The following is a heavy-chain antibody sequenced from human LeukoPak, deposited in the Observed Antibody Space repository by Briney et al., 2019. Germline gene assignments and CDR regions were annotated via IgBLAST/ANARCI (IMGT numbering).Heavy chain of an antibody. J-gene: IGHJ4*02. CDR3: ARDGGRTASGFRPHYFDY. CDR1: GFTFSDYE. D-gene: IGHD3-16*01. CDR2: ISMSGSVI. V-gene: IGHV3-48*03. Sequence: GGSLRLPCAASGFTFSDYEMTWVRQAPGKGLEWVSYISMSGSVIHYADSVKGRFTISRDNAKNSLYLQMNSLRAVDTAVYYCARDGGRTASGFRPHYFDYWGQGALVIVSS.